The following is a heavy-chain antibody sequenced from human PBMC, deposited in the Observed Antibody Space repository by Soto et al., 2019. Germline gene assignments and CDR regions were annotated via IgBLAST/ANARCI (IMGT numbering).Heavy chain of an antibody. J-gene: IGHJ4*02. Sequence: SKTLALTFTVSGGSTGALDWVWILWSPGEGLEWIGYVYYSGSSTSNPSLKSRVTMSADTSKNQLSLKVRSVTAADTAVYYCARVGERWQYLDWLYYFDAWGQGALVTVS. CDR1: GGSTGALD. D-gene: IGHD3-9*01. CDR2: VYYSGSS. CDR3: ARVGERWQYLDWLYYFDA. V-gene: IGHV4-59*11.